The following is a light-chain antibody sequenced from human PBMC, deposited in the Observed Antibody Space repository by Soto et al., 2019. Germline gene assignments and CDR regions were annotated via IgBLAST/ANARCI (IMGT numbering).Light chain of an antibody. J-gene: IGLJ7*01. Sequence: QSVLTQPPSVSGAPGQRVTISCTGSSSNIGAGYIVHWYQQLPGTAPKLLIYGNSNRPSGVPDRFSGSKSGTSASLAITGLQAEDEADYYCQSYDSSLSAVFGGGTQLTVL. CDR1: SSNIGAGYI. V-gene: IGLV1-40*01. CDR3: QSYDSSLSAV. CDR2: GNS.